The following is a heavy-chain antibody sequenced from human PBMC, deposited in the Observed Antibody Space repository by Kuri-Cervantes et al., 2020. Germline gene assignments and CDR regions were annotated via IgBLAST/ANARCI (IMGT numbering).Heavy chain of an antibody. CDR2: ISSTSSTI. CDR1: GFTFSSYS. D-gene: IGHD3-22*01. Sequence: GGSLRLSCAASGFTFSSYSMNWVRQAPGKGLEWVSYISSTSSTIYYADSVKGRFTISRDNSKNTLYLQMNSLRAEDTAVYYCAKDRSVPKYYYDSSGYYGPNYWGQGTLVTVSS. V-gene: IGHV3-48*01. J-gene: IGHJ4*02. CDR3: AKDRSVPKYYYDSSGYYGPNY.